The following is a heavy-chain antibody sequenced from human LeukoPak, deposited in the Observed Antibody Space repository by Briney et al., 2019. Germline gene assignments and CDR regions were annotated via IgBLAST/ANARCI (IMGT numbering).Heavy chain of an antibody. CDR2: ISSSGNTT. J-gene: IGHJ4*02. D-gene: IGHD6-13*01. V-gene: IGHV3-48*04. CDR3: ARDGGSSWYFDY. Sequence: GSLRLSCAASGFTFSSYSMNWVHQAPGKGLECVSYISSSGNTTYHADSVKGRFTISRDNAKNSLYLQMSSLRAEDTAVYYCARDGGSSWYFDYWGQGTLVTVSS. CDR1: GFTFSSYS.